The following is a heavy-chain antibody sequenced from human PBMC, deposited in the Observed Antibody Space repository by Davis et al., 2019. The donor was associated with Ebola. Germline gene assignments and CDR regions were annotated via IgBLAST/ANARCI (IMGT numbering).Heavy chain of an antibody. CDR1: GYSFSSYY. CDR2: INPSGGST. V-gene: IGHV1-46*01. Sequence: ASVKVSCKASGYSFSSYYMHWVRQAPGQGLEWMGIINPSGGSTSYAQKFQGRVTMTRDTSTSTVYMELSSLRSEDTAVYYFAIPGPVGGSYLHYWGQGTLVTVSS. J-gene: IGHJ4*02. CDR3: AIPGPVGGSYLHY. D-gene: IGHD1-26*01.